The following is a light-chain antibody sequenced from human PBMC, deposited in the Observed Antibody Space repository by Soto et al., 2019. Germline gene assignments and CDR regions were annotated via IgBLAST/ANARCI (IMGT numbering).Light chain of an antibody. CDR3: HQYGSSPGT. J-gene: IGKJ1*01. CDR1: QSVSSSY. V-gene: IGKV3-20*01. CDR2: GAS. Sequence: EIEMTQSPCTLSLSPGERATLSCRASQSVSSSYLAWYQQKPGQAPRLLIYGASSRATGIPDRFSGSGSGTDFTLTISRLEPEDCAVYYCHQYGSSPGTVGYGTYVEIK.